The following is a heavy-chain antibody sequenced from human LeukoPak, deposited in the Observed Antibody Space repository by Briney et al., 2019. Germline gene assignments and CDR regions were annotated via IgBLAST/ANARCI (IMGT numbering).Heavy chain of an antibody. Sequence: QTGGSLRLSCAASGFTFSSYSMNWVRQAPGKGLVWVSRINSDGSSTSYADSVKGRFTISRDNAKNTLYLQMNSLRAEDTAVYYCARDLAVAAFDYWGQGTLVTVSS. J-gene: IGHJ4*02. D-gene: IGHD6-19*01. CDR2: INSDGSST. V-gene: IGHV3-74*01. CDR3: ARDLAVAAFDY. CDR1: GFTFSSYS.